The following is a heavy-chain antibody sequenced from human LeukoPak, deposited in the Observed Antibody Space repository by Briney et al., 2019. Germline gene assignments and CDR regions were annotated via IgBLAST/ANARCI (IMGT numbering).Heavy chain of an antibody. CDR1: GFTFSTYG. Sequence: GGSLRLSCAASGFTFSTYGMHWVRQAPGKGLEWVALIWYDGSNKYYAGSVKGRFTISRDNSKNTLYLQMNSLRAEDTAVYYCARDLGKEKYFDYWGQGTLVTVSS. CDR3: ARDLGKEKYFDY. D-gene: IGHD4-23*01. CDR2: IWYDGSNK. J-gene: IGHJ4*02. V-gene: IGHV3-33*01.